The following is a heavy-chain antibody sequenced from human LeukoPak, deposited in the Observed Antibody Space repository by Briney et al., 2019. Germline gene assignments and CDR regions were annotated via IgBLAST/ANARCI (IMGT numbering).Heavy chain of an antibody. V-gene: IGHV3-30*03. CDR2: ISYDGSNK. Sequence: PGGSLRLTCAASGFTFSSYGMHWVRQAPGKGLEWVAVISYDGSNKYYADSVKGRFTISRDNSKNTLYLRMGSLRPEDMAVYYCARVSGYSYGQWGQGTLVTVSS. CDR3: ARVSGYSYGQ. CDR1: GFTFSSYG. J-gene: IGHJ4*02. D-gene: IGHD5-18*01.